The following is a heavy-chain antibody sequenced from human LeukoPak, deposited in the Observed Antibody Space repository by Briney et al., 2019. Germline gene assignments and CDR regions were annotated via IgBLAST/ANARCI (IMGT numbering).Heavy chain of an antibody. D-gene: IGHD5-18*01. Sequence: PGGSLRLSCAASGFTFSSYAMHWVRQAPGKGLEYVSAISSNGGSTYYANSVKGRFTISRDNSKNTLYLQMGSLRAEDMAVYYCARVSLWLHFDYWGQGTLVIVSS. CDR2: ISSNGGST. J-gene: IGHJ4*02. CDR3: ARVSLWLHFDY. V-gene: IGHV3-64*01. CDR1: GFTFSSYA.